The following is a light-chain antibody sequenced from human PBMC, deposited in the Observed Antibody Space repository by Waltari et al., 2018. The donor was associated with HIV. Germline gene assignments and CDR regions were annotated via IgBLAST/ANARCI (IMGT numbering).Light chain of an antibody. CDR1: QSFSFW. Sequence: DIQMTQSPSTLSASVGDRVTITCRASQSFSFWLAWYQQKPGKAPKLLIYKASSLESGVPSRFSGSGSGTEFTLTISSLQPDDFATYYCQQYDSYPYTFGPGTKLEIK. J-gene: IGKJ2*01. V-gene: IGKV1-5*03. CDR2: KAS. CDR3: QQYDSYPYT.